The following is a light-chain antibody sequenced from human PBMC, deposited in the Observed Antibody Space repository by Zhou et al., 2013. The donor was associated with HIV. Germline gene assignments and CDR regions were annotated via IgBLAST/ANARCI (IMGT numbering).Light chain of an antibody. CDR3: QQYDNWPPRYT. Sequence: EIVMTQSPATLSVSPGDRATLSCRASQSVANNLAWYQQKPGQAPRLLIYGASTRATGIPARFSGSGAGTEFTLTIGSVQSEDFAVYYCQQYDNWPPRYTFGQGTKLEMK. CDR2: GAS. V-gene: IGKV3-15*01. J-gene: IGKJ2*01. CDR1: QSVANN.